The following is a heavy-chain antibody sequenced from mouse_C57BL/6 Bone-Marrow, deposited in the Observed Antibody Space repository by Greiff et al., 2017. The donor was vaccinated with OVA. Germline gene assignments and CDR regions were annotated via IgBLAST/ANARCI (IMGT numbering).Heavy chain of an antibody. V-gene: IGHV7-1*01. Sequence: EVKLVESGGGLVQSGRSLRLSCATSGFTFSDFYMEWVRQAPGKGLELIAASRNKANDYTTEYSASVKGRFIVSRDTSQSILYLQMNALRAEDTAIYYCARDAYGNYAMDYWGQGTTVTVSS. D-gene: IGHD2-1*01. CDR3: ARDAYGNYAMDY. CDR1: GFTFSDFY. CDR2: SRNKANDYTT. J-gene: IGHJ4*01.